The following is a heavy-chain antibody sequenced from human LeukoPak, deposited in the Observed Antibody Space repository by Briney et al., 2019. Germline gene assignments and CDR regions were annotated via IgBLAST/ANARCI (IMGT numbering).Heavy chain of an antibody. D-gene: IGHD3-22*01. Sequence: PGGSLRLSCAASGFTFSTYWMSWVRQAPGKGLEWVANIHQDGNEKYYVDSVKGRFTISRDNAKNSLYLQMNSLRAEDTAVYYCARGSVYYYDSSGHWSYWGQGTLVTVSS. CDR1: GFTFSTYW. V-gene: IGHV3-7*01. CDR3: ARGSVYYYDSSGHWSY. J-gene: IGHJ4*02. CDR2: IHQDGNEK.